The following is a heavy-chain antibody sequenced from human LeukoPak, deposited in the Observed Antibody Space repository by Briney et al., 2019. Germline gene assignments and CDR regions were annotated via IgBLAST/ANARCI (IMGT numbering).Heavy chain of an antibody. CDR2: INHSGST. J-gene: IGHJ6*03. V-gene: IGHV4-34*01. CDR3: ARELLGIAAAGTSTDYYYYMDV. D-gene: IGHD6-13*01. Sequence: PSETPSLTCAVYGGSFSGYYWSWIRQPPGKGLEWIGEINHSGSTNYNPSLKSRVTISVDTSKNQFSLKLSSVTAADTAVYYCARELLGIAAAGTSTDYYYYMDVWGKGTTVTVSS. CDR1: GGSFSGYY.